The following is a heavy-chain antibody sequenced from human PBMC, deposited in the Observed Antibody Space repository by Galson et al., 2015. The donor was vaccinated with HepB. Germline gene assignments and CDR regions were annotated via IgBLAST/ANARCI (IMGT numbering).Heavy chain of an antibody. J-gene: IGHJ3*02. CDR3: ARVLNYYDSSVAFDI. CDR2: ISAYNGNT. Sequence: SVKVSCKASGYTFTSYGISWVRQAPGQGLEWMGWISAYNGNTNYAQKLQGRVTMTTDTSTSTAYMELRSLRSDDTAVYYCARVLNYYDSSVAFDIWGQGTMVTVSS. CDR1: GYTFTSYG. V-gene: IGHV1-18*04. D-gene: IGHD3-22*01.